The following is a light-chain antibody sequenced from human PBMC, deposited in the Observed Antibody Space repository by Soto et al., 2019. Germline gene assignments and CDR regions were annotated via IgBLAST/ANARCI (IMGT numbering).Light chain of an antibody. CDR3: QQYEIYPIT. Sequence: DIQMTQSPSTLSASVGDRVTITCRASQNINSWLAWYQQKPGKAPKLLIYKASSLESGVPSRFSGSGSGTEFTLTICSLQPDDFAAYYCQQYEIYPITFGQGTRLEIK. CDR2: KAS. V-gene: IGKV1-5*03. J-gene: IGKJ5*01. CDR1: QNINSW.